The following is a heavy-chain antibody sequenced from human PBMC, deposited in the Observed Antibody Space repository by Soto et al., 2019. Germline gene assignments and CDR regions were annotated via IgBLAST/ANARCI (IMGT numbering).Heavy chain of an antibody. V-gene: IGHV1-18*01. D-gene: IGHD3-3*01. CDR2: ISAYNGNT. Sequence: ASVKVSCKASGYTFTSYGISWVRQAPGQGLEWMGWISAYNGNTNYAQKLQGRVTMTTDTSTSTAYMELWSLRSDDTAVYYCARDRYYDFWSGYSRWFDPWGQGTLVTVSS. CDR1: GYTFTSYG. J-gene: IGHJ5*02. CDR3: ARDRYYDFWSGYSRWFDP.